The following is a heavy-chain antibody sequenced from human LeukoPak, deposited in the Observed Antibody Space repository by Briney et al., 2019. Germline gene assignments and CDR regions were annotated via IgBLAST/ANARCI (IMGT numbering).Heavy chain of an antibody. CDR3: AKRFSSGWDFDY. D-gene: IGHD6-19*01. V-gene: IGHV3-30*18. CDR2: ISYDESNK. CDR1: GFTFSSYG. J-gene: IGHJ4*02. Sequence: GGSLRLSCAASGFTFSSYGMHWVRQAPGKGLEWVAVISYDESNKYYVDSVKGRFTISRDNSKNTLYLQMNSLRVEDTAVYYCAKRFSSGWDFDYWGQGTLVTVSS.